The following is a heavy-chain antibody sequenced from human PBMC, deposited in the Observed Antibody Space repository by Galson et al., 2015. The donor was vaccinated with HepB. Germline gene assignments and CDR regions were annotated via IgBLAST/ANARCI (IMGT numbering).Heavy chain of an antibody. D-gene: IGHD2-21*01. CDR1: GFTFSSYS. CDR3: ARDQCRAAYCGGDGLFDP. CDR2: ISSSSSYR. Sequence: SLRLSCAASGFTFSSYSMNWVRQAPGKGLEWVSSISSSSSYRYYADSVKGRFTISRDNAKNSLYLQMNSLRAEDTAVYYCARDQCRAAYCGGDGLFDPWGQGTLVTVSS. J-gene: IGHJ5*02. V-gene: IGHV3-21*01.